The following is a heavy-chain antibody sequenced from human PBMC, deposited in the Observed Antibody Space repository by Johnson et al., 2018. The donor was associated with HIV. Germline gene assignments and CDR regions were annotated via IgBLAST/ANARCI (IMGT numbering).Heavy chain of an antibody. CDR2: ISRSGSTI. V-gene: IGHV3-11*01. D-gene: IGHD3-10*01. Sequence: QMQLVESGGGLVQPGGSLRLSCAASGFSLSSKYMSWVRQAPGKGLEWASYISRSGSTITYAHSVKGRFTISRDNTKNSRYLQMSSLKTEDTAVYYCTRDRDGVGVSWGQGTMVTVSS. J-gene: IGHJ3*01. CDR1: GFSLSSKY. CDR3: TRDRDGVGVS.